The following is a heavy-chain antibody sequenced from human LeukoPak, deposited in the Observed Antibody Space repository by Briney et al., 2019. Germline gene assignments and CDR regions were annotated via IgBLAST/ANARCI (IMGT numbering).Heavy chain of an antibody. V-gene: IGHV1-24*01. CDR2: FVPEIPEI. Sequence: ASVKVSCKLSGYTGIELSMHWGRQAPGKGLEWMGGFVPEIPEIVYAQKFQGRVTMTEDTSTDTAYMELSSLTSEDTAVYYCATHTISGVVTYAFHLWGRGTLVTVSS. CDR1: GYTGIELS. D-gene: IGHD3-3*01. CDR3: ATHTISGVVTYAFHL. J-gene: IGHJ3*01.